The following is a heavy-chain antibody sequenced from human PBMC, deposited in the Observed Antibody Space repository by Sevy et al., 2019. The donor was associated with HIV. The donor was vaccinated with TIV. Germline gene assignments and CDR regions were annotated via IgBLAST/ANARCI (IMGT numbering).Heavy chain of an antibody. J-gene: IGHJ6*02. CDR2: VSVTGRST. V-gene: IGHV3-23*01. Sequence: GGSLRLSCAASGFTFSSYAMNWVRQAPGKGLDWVSSVSVTGRSTYYADSVEGRFTISRDNSKSTLYLQMNSLRADDTAVYYCAKGYCSGGSCPRDYYYYGMDVRGQGTTVTVSS. CDR1: GFTFSSYA. D-gene: IGHD2-15*01. CDR3: AKGYCSGGSCPRDYYYYGMDV.